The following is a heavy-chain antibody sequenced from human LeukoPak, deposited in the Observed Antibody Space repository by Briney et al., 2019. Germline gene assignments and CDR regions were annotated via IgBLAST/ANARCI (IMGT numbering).Heavy chain of an antibody. D-gene: IGHD5-24*01. CDR3: ARDEGDGYNFDY. CDR1: GFTFSSYA. Sequence: GGSLRLSCAASGFTFSSYAMHWVRQAPGKGPEWVAVISYDGSNKYYADSVKGRFTISRDNSKNTLYLQMNSLRAEDTAVYYCARDEGDGYNFDYWGQGTLVTVSS. J-gene: IGHJ4*02. V-gene: IGHV3-30*04. CDR2: ISYDGSNK.